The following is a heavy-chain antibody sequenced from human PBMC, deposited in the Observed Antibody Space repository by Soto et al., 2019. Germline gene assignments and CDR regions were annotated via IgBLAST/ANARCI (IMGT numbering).Heavy chain of an antibody. D-gene: IGHD3-22*01. CDR3: ARAGYYDSSGMPNFDY. CDR1: GFTFSSYD. V-gene: IGHV3-13*01. CDR2: IGTAGDT. Sequence: LRLSCAASGFTFSSYDMHWVRQATGKGLEWVSAIGTAGDTYYPGSVKGRFTISRENAKNSLYLQMNSLRAEDTAVYYCARAGYYDSSGMPNFDYWGQGTLVTVSS. J-gene: IGHJ4*02.